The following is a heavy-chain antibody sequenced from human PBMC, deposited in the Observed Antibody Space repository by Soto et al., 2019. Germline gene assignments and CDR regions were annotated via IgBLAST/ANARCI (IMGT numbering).Heavy chain of an antibody. D-gene: IGHD6-19*01. CDR1: GGTFSSYA. V-gene: IGHV1-69*13. CDR3: ARAPPKYSSGSLDY. Sequence: VASVKVSCKASGGTFSSYAISWVRQAPGQGLEWMGGIIPIFGTANYAQKFQGRVTITADESTSTAYMELSSLRSEDTAVYYCARAPPKYSSGSLDYWGQGTLVTVSS. CDR2: IIPIFGTA. J-gene: IGHJ4*02.